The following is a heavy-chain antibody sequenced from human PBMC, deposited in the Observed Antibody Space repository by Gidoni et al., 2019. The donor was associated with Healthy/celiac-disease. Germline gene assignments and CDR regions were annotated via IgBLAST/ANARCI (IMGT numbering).Heavy chain of an antibody. CDR2: ISSSSSYI. CDR3: ARDRTIFGVVIPFDY. D-gene: IGHD3-3*01. Sequence: EVQLVESGGGLVKPGGSLRLSCAASGFTFSSYSMNWVRQAPGKGLEWVPSISSSSSYIYYACAVKGRFTISRDNAKNSLYLQMNSLRAEDTAVYYCARDRTIFGVVIPFDYWGQGTLVTVSS. CDR1: GFTFSSYS. J-gene: IGHJ4*02. V-gene: IGHV3-21*01.